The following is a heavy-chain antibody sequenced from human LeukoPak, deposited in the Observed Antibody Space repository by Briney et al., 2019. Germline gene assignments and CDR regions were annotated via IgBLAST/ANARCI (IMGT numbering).Heavy chain of an antibody. Sequence: ASVKVSCKASGYTFTSYDINWVRQATGQGLEWMGWMNPNSGNTGYAQKFQGRVTMTRNTSISTAYMELSSLRSEDTAVYYCARGRVGYDYIDYWGQGTLVPVSS. V-gene: IGHV1-8*01. J-gene: IGHJ4*02. CDR2: MNPNSGNT. CDR3: ARGRVGYDYIDY. D-gene: IGHD5-12*01. CDR1: GYTFTSYD.